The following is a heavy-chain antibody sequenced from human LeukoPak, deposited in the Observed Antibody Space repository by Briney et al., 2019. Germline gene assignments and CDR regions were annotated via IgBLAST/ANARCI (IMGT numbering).Heavy chain of an antibody. CDR3: ARGHDYGDYVLGY. Sequence: PSETLSLICAVYGGSFSGYYWSWIRQPPGKGLEWIGEINHSGSTNYNPSLKSRVTISVDTSKNQFSLKLSSVTAADTAVYYCARGHDYGDYVLGYWGQGTLVTVSS. CDR2: INHSGST. V-gene: IGHV4-34*01. J-gene: IGHJ4*02. CDR1: GGSFSGYY. D-gene: IGHD4-17*01.